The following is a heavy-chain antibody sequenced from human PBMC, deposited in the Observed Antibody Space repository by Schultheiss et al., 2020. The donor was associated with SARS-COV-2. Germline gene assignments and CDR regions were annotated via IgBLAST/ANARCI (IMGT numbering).Heavy chain of an antibody. CDR3: ARDQTVPGPSTLDS. CDR1: GFTVSSNY. CDR2: IYSGGST. J-gene: IGHJ4*02. Sequence: GGSLRLSCAASGFTVSSNYMSWVRQAPGKGLEWVSVIYSGGSTYYADSVKGRFTISRDNAKNSLYLQMNSLRAEDTALYYCARDQTVPGPSTLDSWGQGTPVTVSS. V-gene: IGHV3-53*01. D-gene: IGHD2/OR15-2a*01.